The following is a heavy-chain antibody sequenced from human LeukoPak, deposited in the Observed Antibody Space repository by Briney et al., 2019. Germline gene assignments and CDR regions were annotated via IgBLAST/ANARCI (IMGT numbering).Heavy chain of an antibody. Sequence: PGRSLRLSCAASGFTFSSYSMNWVRQAPGKGLEWVSSIGSSTSYIYYADSVKGRFTISRDNAKNSLYLQMNSLRAEDTAVYYCASSMVGYCSSTSCNDAFDIWGQGTMVTVSS. CDR3: ASSMVGYCSSTSCNDAFDI. CDR1: GFTFSSYS. D-gene: IGHD2-2*01. CDR2: IGSSTSYI. V-gene: IGHV3-21*01. J-gene: IGHJ3*02.